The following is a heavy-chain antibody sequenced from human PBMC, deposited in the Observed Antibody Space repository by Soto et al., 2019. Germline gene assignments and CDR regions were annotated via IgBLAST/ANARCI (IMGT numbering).Heavy chain of an antibody. J-gene: IGHJ4*02. CDR3: ASFSPEDSSGYFDY. D-gene: IGHD3-22*01. CDR1: GGSISSYY. Sequence: SETLSLTCTVSGGSISSYYWSWIRQPPGKGLEWIGYIYYSGSTNYNPSLKSRVTISVDTSKNQFSLKLSSVTAADTAVYYCASFSPEDSSGYFDYWGQGTLVTVSS. V-gene: IGHV4-59*08. CDR2: IYYSGST.